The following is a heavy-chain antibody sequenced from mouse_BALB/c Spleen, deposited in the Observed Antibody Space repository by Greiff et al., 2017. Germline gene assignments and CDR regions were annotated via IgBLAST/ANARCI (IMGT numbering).Heavy chain of an antibody. V-gene: IGHV2-9*02. J-gene: IGHJ4*01. CDR2: IWAGGST. CDR1: GFSLTSYG. CDR3: ARDDYDGERYAMDY. D-gene: IGHD2-4*01. Sequence: VKLMESGPGLVAPSQSLSITCTVSGFSLTSYGVHWVRQPPGKGLEWLGVIWAGGSTNYNSALMSRLSISKDNSKSQVFLKMNSLQTDDTAMYYCARDDYDGERYAMDYWGQGTSVTVSS.